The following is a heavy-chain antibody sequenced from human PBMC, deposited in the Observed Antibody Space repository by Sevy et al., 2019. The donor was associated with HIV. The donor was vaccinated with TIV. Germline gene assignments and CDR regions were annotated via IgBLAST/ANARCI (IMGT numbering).Heavy chain of an antibody. V-gene: IGHV3-23*01. Sequence: GESLKISCAASGFTFSSYAMSWVRQAPGKGLEWVSAISGSGGSTYYAASVKGRFTISRDNSKNTLYLQMNSLRAEDTAVYYCAKNSPCGGDCYLLDYWGQGTLVTVSS. CDR2: ISGSGGST. D-gene: IGHD2-21*01. CDR1: GFTFSSYA. CDR3: AKNSPCGGDCYLLDY. J-gene: IGHJ4*02.